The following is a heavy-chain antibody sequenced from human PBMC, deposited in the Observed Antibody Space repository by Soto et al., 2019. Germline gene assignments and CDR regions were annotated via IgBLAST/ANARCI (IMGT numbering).Heavy chain of an antibody. CDR1: GDSFNTYW. Sequence: PGESLKISCKGSGDSFNTYWIAWVRQMPGKGLEWMGITHPGDSETRYSPSFEGQVTISADKSISTAYLQWSSLKASDTAMYYCARQARDGHNQGYGLDVWGQGYTV. CDR3: ARQARDGHNQGYGLDV. V-gene: IGHV5-51*01. CDR2: THPGDSET. J-gene: IGHJ6*02.